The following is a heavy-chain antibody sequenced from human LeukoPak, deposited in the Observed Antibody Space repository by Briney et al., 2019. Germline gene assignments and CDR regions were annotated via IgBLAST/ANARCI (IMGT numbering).Heavy chain of an antibody. Sequence: GASVKVSCKASGYTFTSYYMHWVRQAPGQGLEWMGWINPNSGGTNYAQKFQGWVTMTRDTSISTAYMELSRLRSDDTAVYYCARGLWGIAEAGTSMDVWGQGTTVTVSS. CDR1: GYTFTSYY. CDR2: INPNSGGT. D-gene: IGHD6-19*01. V-gene: IGHV1-2*04. CDR3: ARGLWGIAEAGTSMDV. J-gene: IGHJ6*02.